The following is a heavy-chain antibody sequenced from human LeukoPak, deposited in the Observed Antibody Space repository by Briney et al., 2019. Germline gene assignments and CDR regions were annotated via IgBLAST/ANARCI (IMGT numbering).Heavy chain of an antibody. Sequence: SETLSLTCTVSADSISSSTYYWGWIRQPPGKGLEWIGSIYYSESTYYHPSLKSRVTISSDTSKSQFSLKLSSVTAADTAVYYCARHQKLRVGATTYFDYWGQGILVTVSS. CDR3: ARHQKLRVGATTYFDY. D-gene: IGHD1-26*01. J-gene: IGHJ4*02. CDR1: ADSISSSTYY. CDR2: IYYSEST. V-gene: IGHV4-39*01.